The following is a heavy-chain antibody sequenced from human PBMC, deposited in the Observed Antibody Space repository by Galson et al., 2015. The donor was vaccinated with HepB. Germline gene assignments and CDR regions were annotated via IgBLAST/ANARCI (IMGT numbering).Heavy chain of an antibody. CDR3: AHAGVDYYDSSAVYFNWFDP. Sequence: SLRLSCAASGFTFSSYSMNWVRQAPGKGLEWVSYISSSSSTIYYADSVKGRFTISRDNAKNSLYLQMNSLRAEDTAVYYCAHAGVDYYDSSAVYFNWFDPWGQGTLVTVSS. D-gene: IGHD3-22*01. J-gene: IGHJ5*02. CDR2: ISSSSSTI. V-gene: IGHV3-48*01. CDR1: GFTFSSYS.